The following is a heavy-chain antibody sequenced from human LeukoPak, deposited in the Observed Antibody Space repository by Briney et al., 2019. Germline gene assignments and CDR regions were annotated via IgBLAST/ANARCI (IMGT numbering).Heavy chain of an antibody. CDR3: ACLWGSTPSATFDY. CDR1: GFTVSSNY. J-gene: IGHJ4*02. D-gene: IGHD1-26*01. CDR2: IYSGGNT. Sequence: PGGSLRLSFATSGFTVSSNYISLVRQAPNKRLEWLSVIYSGGNTYYADSVKGRFTISRDNSMHTLYLQMNNLRVEDAAVYYCACLWGSTPSATFDYWGQGTLVTVSS. V-gene: IGHV3-53*01.